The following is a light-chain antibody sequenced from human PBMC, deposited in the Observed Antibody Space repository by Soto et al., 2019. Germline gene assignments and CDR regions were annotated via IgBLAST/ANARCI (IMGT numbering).Light chain of an antibody. J-gene: IGKJ3*01. CDR2: GAS. V-gene: IGKV3-20*01. CDR3: QQYGSSPFT. Sequence: EIVLTQSPGTLSLSPGERATLSCRASQTVSGASQTVSSSYLAWYQQKPGQAPRLLIYGASSRATGIPDRVSGSGSWTDFTLTISRLEPEDFAVYYCQQYGSSPFTFGPGTKVDIK. CDR1: QTVSSSY.